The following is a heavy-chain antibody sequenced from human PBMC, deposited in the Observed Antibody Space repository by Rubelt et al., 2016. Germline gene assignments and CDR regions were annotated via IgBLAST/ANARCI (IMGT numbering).Heavy chain of an antibody. Sequence: SVIYSGGSTYYADSVKGRFTISRDNSKNTLYLQMNSLRAEDTAVYYCAHMRSFGYYFDYWGQGTLVTVSS. J-gene: IGHJ4*02. V-gene: IGHV3-66*01. CDR3: AHMRSFGYYFDY. CDR2: IYSGGST. D-gene: IGHD3-10*01.